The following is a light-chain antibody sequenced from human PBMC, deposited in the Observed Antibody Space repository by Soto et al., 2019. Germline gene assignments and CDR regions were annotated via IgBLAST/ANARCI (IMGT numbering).Light chain of an antibody. V-gene: IGLV2-8*01. Sequence: QSALTQPPSAAGSPGQSVTLSCSGTSSDVGDYNYVSWYQQHPGKAPKLMIYEVSKRPSGVPDRFSGSKSGNTASLTVSGLQAEDEADYYCSSYAGSNNLVFGTGTKVTVL. CDR1: SSDVGDYNY. CDR2: EVS. J-gene: IGLJ1*01. CDR3: SSYAGSNNLV.